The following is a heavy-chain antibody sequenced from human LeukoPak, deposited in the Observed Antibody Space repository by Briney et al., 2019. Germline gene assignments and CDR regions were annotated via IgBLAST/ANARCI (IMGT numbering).Heavy chain of an antibody. CDR1: GGSISSYY. Sequence: SETLSLTCTVSGGSISSYYWGWIRQPPGQGLEWIGYISDTGNTNYSPSLESRVTISLDTSKNQFSLKLSSVTTAVTAVYYCARSTTTFDDWGQGTLVTVSS. V-gene: IGHV4-59*01. D-gene: IGHD4-11*01. CDR2: ISDTGNT. CDR3: ARSTTTFDD. J-gene: IGHJ4*02.